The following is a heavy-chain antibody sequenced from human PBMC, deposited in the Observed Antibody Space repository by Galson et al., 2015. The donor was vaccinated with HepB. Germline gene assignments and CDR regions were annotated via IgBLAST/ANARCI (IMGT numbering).Heavy chain of an antibody. J-gene: IGHJ3*02. CDR3: AKFYSGTYYLDAFDI. CDR1: GFTYRTYA. D-gene: IGHD1-26*01. Sequence: LRLSCAASGFTYRTYAMSWVRQAPGKGLEWVSSISASGGSIYNADSVKGRFTISRDNSKNTLYLQMNSLRAEDTAVYFCAKFYSGTYYLDAFDIWGHGTLVTVSS. CDR2: ISASGGSI. V-gene: IGHV3-23*01.